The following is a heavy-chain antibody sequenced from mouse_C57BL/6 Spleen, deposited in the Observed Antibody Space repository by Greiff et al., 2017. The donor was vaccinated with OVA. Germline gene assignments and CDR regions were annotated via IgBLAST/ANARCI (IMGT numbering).Heavy chain of an antibody. CDR3: ARSDYGYGGYFDY. Sequence: VQLKESGPVLVKPGASVKMSCKASGYTFTDYYMNWVKQSHGKSLEWIGVINPYNGGTSYNQKFKGKATLTVDKSSSTAYMELNSLTSEDSAVYYCARSDYGYGGYFDYWGQGTTLTVSS. J-gene: IGHJ2*01. CDR2: INPYNGGT. V-gene: IGHV1-19*01. D-gene: IGHD2-2*01. CDR1: GYTFTDYY.